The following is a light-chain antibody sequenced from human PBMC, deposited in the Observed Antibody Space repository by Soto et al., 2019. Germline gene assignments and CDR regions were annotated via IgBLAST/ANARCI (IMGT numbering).Light chain of an antibody. CDR2: DAS. CDR1: QSIITW. V-gene: IGKV1-5*01. J-gene: IGKJ4*01. CDR3: PQYHIYPLT. Sequence: DIQMTQSPSTLPASVGDRVTITCRASQSIITWLAWFQQAPGKAPKILISDASSLKSGVPSRFSGSGSATEFTLTISTLQPDDFATYYCPQYHIYPLTFGGGTKVEI.